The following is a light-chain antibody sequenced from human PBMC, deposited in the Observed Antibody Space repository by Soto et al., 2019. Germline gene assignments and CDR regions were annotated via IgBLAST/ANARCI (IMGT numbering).Light chain of an antibody. CDR3: QSYDSSLTGSVV. V-gene: IGLV1-40*01. J-gene: IGLJ2*01. Sequence: QLVLTQPPSVSGAPGQRVTISCTGSSSNIGADYDVHWYRQLPGTAPKLLIFANNNRPSGVPDRFSGSKSGTSASLAITGLQAEDEADYYCQSYDSSLTGSVVFGGGTKVTVL. CDR2: ANN. CDR1: SSNIGADYD.